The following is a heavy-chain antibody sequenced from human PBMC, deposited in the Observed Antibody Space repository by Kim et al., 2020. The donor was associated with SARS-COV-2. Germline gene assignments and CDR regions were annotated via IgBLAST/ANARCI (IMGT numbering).Heavy chain of an antibody. V-gene: IGHV3-15*01. D-gene: IGHD1-26*01. CDR2: GTT. Sequence: GTTDYAAPVKGRFTISRDDSKNTLYLQMNSLKTEDTAVYYCTTVGALGYWGQGTLVTVSS. CDR3: TTVGALGY. J-gene: IGHJ4*02.